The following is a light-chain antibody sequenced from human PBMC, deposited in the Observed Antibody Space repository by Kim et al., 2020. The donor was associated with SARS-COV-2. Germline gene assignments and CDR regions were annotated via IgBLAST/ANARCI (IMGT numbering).Light chain of an antibody. CDR1: QSVSTY. CDR2: DAS. V-gene: IGKV3-11*01. CDR3: QQRSNWPPALT. J-gene: IGKJ4*01. Sequence: PGERATLSCRASQSVSTYLAWYQQTPGQAPRLLIYDASNRATGIPDRFSGSGSGTDFTLTISSLESEDFAVYYCQQRSNWPPALTFGGGTKVDIK.